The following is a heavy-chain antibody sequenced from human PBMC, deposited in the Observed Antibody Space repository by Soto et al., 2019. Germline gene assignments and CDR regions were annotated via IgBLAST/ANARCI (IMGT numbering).Heavy chain of an antibody. J-gene: IGHJ4*02. CDR2: TSGSGGST. D-gene: IGHD2-15*01. CDR1: GFTFSSYA. Sequence: GGSLRLSCAASGFTFSSYAMSWVRQAPWKGLEWVSATSGSGGSTYYADSVKGRFTISRDNSKNTLYLQMNSLRAEDTAVYYCAKDRPFGMVARYFDYWGQGTLVTVSP. V-gene: IGHV3-23*01. CDR3: AKDRPFGMVARYFDY.